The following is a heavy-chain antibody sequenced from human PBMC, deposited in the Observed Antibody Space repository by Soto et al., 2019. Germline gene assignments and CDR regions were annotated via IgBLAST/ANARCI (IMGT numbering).Heavy chain of an antibody. CDR1: GGSISSGDYY. Sequence: SETLSLTCTVSGGSISSGDYYWSWIRQPPGKGLEWIGYIYYSGSTYYNPSLKSRVTISVDTSKNQFSLKLSSVTAADTAVYYCARGVWNGMDVWGQGTTVTVYS. V-gene: IGHV4-30-4*01. CDR3: ARGVWNGMDV. CDR2: IYYSGST. D-gene: IGHD2-8*01. J-gene: IGHJ6*02.